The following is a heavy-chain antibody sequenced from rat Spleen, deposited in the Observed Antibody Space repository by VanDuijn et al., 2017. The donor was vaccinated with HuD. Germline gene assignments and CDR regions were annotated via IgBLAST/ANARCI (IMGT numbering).Heavy chain of an antibody. D-gene: IGHD3-4*01. CDR2: INYDGNST. CDR1: GFTFSDYY. CDR3: TTGQPDD. Sequence: EVQLVESDGGLVQPGRSLKLSCAASGFTFSDYYMAWVRQAPTKGLEWVATINYDGNSTYYRDSVKGRFTISRDNAKSTLYLQMDSLRSEDTATYYCTTGQPDDWGQGVMVTVSS. J-gene: IGHJ2*01. V-gene: IGHV5-20*01.